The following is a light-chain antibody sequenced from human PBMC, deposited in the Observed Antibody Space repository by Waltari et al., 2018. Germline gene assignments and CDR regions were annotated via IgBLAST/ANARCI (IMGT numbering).Light chain of an antibody. V-gene: IGLV2-11*01. CDR3: CSYAGRYTPYV. Sequence: QPPLPQPRPVSGSPGRPVTFPCPGTTSDMGVYNSVSWYHSHPGKPPKLMIFDVIKRPSGVPDRFSGSKSVNTASLTISGLQAEDEADYYCCSYAGRYTPYVFGTGTKVTVL. CDR1: TSDMGVYNS. CDR2: DVI. J-gene: IGLJ1*01.